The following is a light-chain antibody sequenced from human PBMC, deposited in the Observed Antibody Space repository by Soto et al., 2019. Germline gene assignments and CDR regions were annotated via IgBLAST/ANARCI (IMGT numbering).Light chain of an antibody. J-gene: IGKJ1*01. Sequence: DILMTQSPSSLSASVGDSVTITCRASQSISTYLNWYQQKLGKAPKLLISAASSLQSGVPSRFSGSGSGTHFTLSISSLQPEDHATYYRQLSDGAWTFGQGTKVDIK. CDR3: QLSDGAWT. V-gene: IGKV1-39*01. CDR2: AAS. CDR1: QSISTY.